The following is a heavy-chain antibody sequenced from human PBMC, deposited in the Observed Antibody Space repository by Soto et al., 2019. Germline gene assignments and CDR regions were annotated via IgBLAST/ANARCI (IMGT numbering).Heavy chain of an antibody. CDR3: ASREYCSGGSCYSGELGWFDP. CDR2: IYYSGSA. D-gene: IGHD2-15*01. V-gene: IGHV4-39*01. Sequence: SETLSLTCTVSGGSISSSSYYWGWIRQPPGKGLEWIGSIYYSGSAYYNPSLKSRVTISVDTSKNQFSLKLSSVTAADTAVYYCASREYCSGGSCYSGELGWFDPWGQGTLVTVSS. J-gene: IGHJ5*02. CDR1: GGSISSSSYY.